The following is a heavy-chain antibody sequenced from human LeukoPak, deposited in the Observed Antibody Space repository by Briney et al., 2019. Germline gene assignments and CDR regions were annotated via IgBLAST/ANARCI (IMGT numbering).Heavy chain of an antibody. CDR1: GGSISSGGYY. D-gene: IGHD1-7*01. CDR2: IYHSGST. J-gene: IGHJ5*02. CDR3: ARSWGKLELRLNWFDP. Sequence: SETLSLTCTVSGGSISSGGYYWSWIRQPPGKGLEWIGYIYHSGSTYYNPSLKSRVTISLDRSKNQFSLKLSSVTAADTAVYYCARSWGKLELRLNWFDPWGQGTLVTVSS. V-gene: IGHV4-30-2*01.